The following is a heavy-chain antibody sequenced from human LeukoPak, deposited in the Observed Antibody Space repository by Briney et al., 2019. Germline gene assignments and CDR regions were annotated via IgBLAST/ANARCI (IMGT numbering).Heavy chain of an antibody. CDR1: GFTFSSYE. CDR3: ASNTRGTRVYYFDY. J-gene: IGHJ4*02. D-gene: IGHD1-1*01. V-gene: IGHV3-7*01. Sequence: GGSLRLSCAASGFTFSSYEMNWVRQAPGKGLEWVANIKQDGSEKYYVDSVKGRFIISRDNAKNSLYLQMNSLRAEDTAVYYCASNTRGTRVYYFDYWGQGTLVTVSS. CDR2: IKQDGSEK.